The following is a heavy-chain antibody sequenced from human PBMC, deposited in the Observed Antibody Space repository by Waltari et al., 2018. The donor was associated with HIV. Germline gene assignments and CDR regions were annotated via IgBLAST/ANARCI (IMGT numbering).Heavy chain of an antibody. CDR1: GFTFDTSI. Sequence: EVQLVESRGGLVQPGGSLRLSRAASGFTFDTSILKWFRQAPGRGLEWVSYMSSSSSTIYYADSVKGRFTISRDNAKNSLYLQMDSLRAEDTAVYYCARERGGYCSGTTCSNAFDIWGQGTMVTVSS. CDR3: ARERGGYCSGTTCSNAFDI. V-gene: IGHV3-48*04. J-gene: IGHJ3*02. D-gene: IGHD2-2*01. CDR2: MSSSSSTI.